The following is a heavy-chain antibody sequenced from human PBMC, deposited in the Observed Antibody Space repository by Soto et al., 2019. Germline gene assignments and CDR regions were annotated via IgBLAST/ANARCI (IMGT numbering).Heavy chain of an antibody. CDR3: ARETDTSMVDY. CDR2: LNPRNGQT. D-gene: IGHD5-18*01. J-gene: IGHJ4*02. CDR1: GYNFSAYY. V-gene: IGHV1-8*01. Sequence: QVQLVQSGAEVKKPGASVKVSCQTSGYNFSAYYFNWVRQAAGQGPEWMGWLNPRNGQTGYVQKFRGRVTMTRDTSIANVYLELSRLTSEDTAIYFCARETDTSMVDYWGQGTLVTVSS.